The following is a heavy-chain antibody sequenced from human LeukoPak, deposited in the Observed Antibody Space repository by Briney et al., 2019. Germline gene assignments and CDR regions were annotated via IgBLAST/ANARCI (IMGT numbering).Heavy chain of an antibody. Sequence: PSETLSLTCAVYGGSFSGYYWSWIRQPPGKGLEWIGEINHSGSTYYNPSLKSRVTISVDRSKNQFSLKLSSVTAADTAVYYCAREVYGGNSGFDYWGQGTLVTVSS. CDR1: GGSFSGYY. V-gene: IGHV4-34*01. J-gene: IGHJ4*02. CDR2: INHSGST. CDR3: AREVYGGNSGFDY. D-gene: IGHD4-23*01.